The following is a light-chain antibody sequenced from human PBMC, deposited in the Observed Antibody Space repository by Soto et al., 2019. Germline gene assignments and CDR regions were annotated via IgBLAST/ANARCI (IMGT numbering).Light chain of an antibody. V-gene: IGLV3-1*01. CDR3: QAWDSRTLV. CDR2: QDS. J-gene: IGLJ2*01. Sequence: SYELTQPPSVSVSPGQTASITCSGDKLGDTYACWYQQKPGQFPVLVIYQDSKRPSGIPERFSGSNSGNTATLTISGTQAMDEADYYCQAWDSRTLVFGGGTKLTVL. CDR1: KLGDTY.